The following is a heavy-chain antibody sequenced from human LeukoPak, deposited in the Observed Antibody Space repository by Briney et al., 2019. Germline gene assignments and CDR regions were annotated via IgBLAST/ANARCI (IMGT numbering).Heavy chain of an antibody. CDR3: ARHTAGYCTNGVCPGPFDY. Sequence: GESRKISCKGSGYSFTSYWIGWVRQMPGKGLEWMGIIYPGDSDTRYSPSFQGQVTISADKSIGTAYLQWSSLKASDTAMYYCARHTAGYCTNGVCPGPFDYWGQGTLVTVSS. D-gene: IGHD2-8*01. V-gene: IGHV5-51*01. J-gene: IGHJ4*02. CDR2: IYPGDSDT. CDR1: GYSFTSYW.